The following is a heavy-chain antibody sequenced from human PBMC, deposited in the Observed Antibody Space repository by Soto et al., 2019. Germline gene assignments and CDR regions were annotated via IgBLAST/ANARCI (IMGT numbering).Heavy chain of an antibody. J-gene: IGHJ6*02. CDR2: ISGYNGDT. CDR3: AKNGQPPYYYYGLDV. Sequence: QGHLVQSGAEVKKPGASVKVSCKASGYTFTRYGISWVRQAPGQGLEWMGWISGYNGDTNYAQNLQDRVTMTIDTSTNTAYMELRGLTSDDTAVYYCAKNGQPPYYYYGLDVWGQGTTVTVSS. D-gene: IGHD2-8*01. CDR1: GYTFTRYG. V-gene: IGHV1-18*01.